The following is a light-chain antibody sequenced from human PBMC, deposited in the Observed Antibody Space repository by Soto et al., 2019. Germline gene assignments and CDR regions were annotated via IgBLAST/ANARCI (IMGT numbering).Light chain of an antibody. J-gene: IGKJ1*01. CDR2: ATS. Sequence: EIVLTQSPGTLSLSPGEGGTLSCRASQAIDNHYLVWYQQRPGQAPRLLISATSRRATGIPDRFSGGGSGAHFTLTISSLQPEDLAVYYCHQYETSAWTFGQGAKV. CDR3: HQYETSAWT. CDR1: QAIDNHY. V-gene: IGKV3-20*01.